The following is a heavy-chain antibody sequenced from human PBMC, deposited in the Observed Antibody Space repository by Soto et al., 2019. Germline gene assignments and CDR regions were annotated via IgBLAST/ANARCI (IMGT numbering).Heavy chain of an antibody. Sequence: GGSLRLSCAASGFTFSTYAMTWVRQSPGKGLEWVSSMSRTGDNTYYADSVKGRFTISRDNSKNTLYLQMNSLRAEDTAIYYCAKDKSNSNPLYYFDFWGPGTLVTVSS. CDR1: GFTFSTYA. CDR2: MSRTGDNT. D-gene: IGHD3-22*01. V-gene: IGHV3-23*01. J-gene: IGHJ4*02. CDR3: AKDKSNSNPLYYFDF.